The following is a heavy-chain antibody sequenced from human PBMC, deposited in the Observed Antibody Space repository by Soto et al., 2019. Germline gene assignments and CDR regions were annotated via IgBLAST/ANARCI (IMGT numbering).Heavy chain of an antibody. CDR1: GFTFSDYY. Sequence: GGSLRLSCAASGFTFSDYYMSWIRQAPGKGLEWVSYISSSGGIIYYADSVKGRFTISRDNAKNSLYLQTNSLRAEDTAVYYCARDRDRTGCYDSWGQGTLVTVSS. D-gene: IGHD2-2*01. V-gene: IGHV3-11*01. CDR3: ARDRDRTGCYDS. J-gene: IGHJ5*01. CDR2: ISSSGGII.